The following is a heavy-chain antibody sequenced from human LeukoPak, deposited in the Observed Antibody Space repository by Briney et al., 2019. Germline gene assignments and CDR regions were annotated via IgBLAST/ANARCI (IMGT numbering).Heavy chain of an antibody. CDR3: ARVGSDCSDGNCY. Sequence: ASMKVSCKASGYTFTSYGISWVRQAPGQGLEWMGWISTYNGNTNYAQNLQGRVTMTTDTSTNTAYMELRSLTSDDTAVYYCARVGSDCSDGNCYWGQGTLVTVSS. V-gene: IGHV1-18*01. CDR2: ISTYNGNT. J-gene: IGHJ4*02. CDR1: GYTFTSYG. D-gene: IGHD2-15*01.